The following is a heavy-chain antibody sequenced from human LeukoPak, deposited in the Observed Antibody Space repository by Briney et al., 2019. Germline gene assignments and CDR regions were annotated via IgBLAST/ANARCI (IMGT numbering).Heavy chain of an antibody. CDR1: GYTFTGYY. J-gene: IGHJ5*02. Sequence: ASVKVSCKASGYTFTGYYMHWVRQAPGQGLEWMGWINPNSGGTNYAQKFQGRVTMTRDTSISTAYMELSRLRSDDTAVYYCARDTETVPYCSGGSCYFNWFDPWGQGTLVTVSP. D-gene: IGHD2-15*01. CDR2: INPNSGGT. CDR3: ARDTETVPYCSGGSCYFNWFDP. V-gene: IGHV1-2*02.